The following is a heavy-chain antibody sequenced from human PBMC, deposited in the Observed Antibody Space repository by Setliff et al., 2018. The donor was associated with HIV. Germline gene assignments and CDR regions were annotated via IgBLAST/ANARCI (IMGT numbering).Heavy chain of an antibody. V-gene: IGHV4-59*11. CDR1: SGYMSGHF. J-gene: IGHJ3*01. Sequence: SETLSLTCTVSSGYMSGHFWTWVRQTPGEGLEWIGNIYLGETTNYNPSLKSRATISLDTSKRQFSLHLTPVTAADTAIYYCARDPSQYLDFLFDPQPFNVWGHGT. CDR3: ARDPSQYLDFLFDPQPFNV. D-gene: IGHD3-9*01. CDR2: IYLGETT.